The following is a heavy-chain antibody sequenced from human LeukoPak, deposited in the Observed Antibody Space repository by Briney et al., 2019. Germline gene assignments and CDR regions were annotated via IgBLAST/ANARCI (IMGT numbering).Heavy chain of an antibody. CDR1: GGSISSYY. CDR3: ARGANGWFAP. V-gene: IGHV4-4*07. J-gene: IGHJ5*02. D-gene: IGHD2-8*01. CDR2: IYTSGST. Sequence: PSETLTLTCTVSGGSISSYYWSWIRRPAGKGLEWIGRIYTSGSTNCNPSLRSRFTISIDKTKNQFSLKLDAVTAADTAVYYCARGANGWFAPWGQGTLVTVSS.